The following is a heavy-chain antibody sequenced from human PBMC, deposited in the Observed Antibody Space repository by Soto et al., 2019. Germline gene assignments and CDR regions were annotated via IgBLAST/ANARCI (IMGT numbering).Heavy chain of an antibody. CDR3: ARDLANYDSSGYYYC. D-gene: IGHD3-22*01. CDR1: GGTFSSYA. CDR2: IIPIFGTA. J-gene: IGHJ4*02. V-gene: IGHV1-69*06. Sequence: QVQLVQSGAEVKKPGSSVKVSCKTSGGTFSSYAISWVRQAPGQGLEWMGGIIPIFGTANYAQKFQGRVTITADKSTSTAYMEPSSLRSDDTAVYYCARDLANYDSSGYYYCWGQGTLVTVSS.